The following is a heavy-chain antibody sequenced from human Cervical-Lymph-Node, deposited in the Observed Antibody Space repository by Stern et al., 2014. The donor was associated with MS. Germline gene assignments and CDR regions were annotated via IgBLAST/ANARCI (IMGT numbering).Heavy chain of an antibody. CDR3: ARGHCSGGTCYFDS. V-gene: IGHV4-30-2*01. Sequence: QLQLQESNSRLVKPSQTLSLTCAVSGGSVGSGGYSWNWIRQPAGKGLEWIGNIYFTGTTYNTPSFQSRVTIPVDRSKSQFYLNLSSLTAADTAVYYCARGHCSGGTCYFDSWGQGTLVTVSS. CDR2: IYFTGTT. CDR1: GGSVGSGGYS. D-gene: IGHD2-15*01. J-gene: IGHJ4*01.